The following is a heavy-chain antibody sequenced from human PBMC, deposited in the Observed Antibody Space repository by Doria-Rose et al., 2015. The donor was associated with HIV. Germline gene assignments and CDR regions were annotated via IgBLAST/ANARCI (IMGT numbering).Heavy chain of an antibody. Sequence: SGPVLVKPTETLTLTCTVSGVSLSSPGMGVSWIRQPPGKALEWLANIFSDDESSYNTSLKSSLTISRGTSKSQVVLTMTDMDPVDTATYYCARIKSSRWYHKYYFDFWGQGTLVIVSA. J-gene: IGHJ4*02. CDR3: ARIKSSRWYHKYYFDF. CDR2: IFSDDES. D-gene: IGHD6-13*01. CDR1: GVSLSSPGMG. V-gene: IGHV2-26*01.